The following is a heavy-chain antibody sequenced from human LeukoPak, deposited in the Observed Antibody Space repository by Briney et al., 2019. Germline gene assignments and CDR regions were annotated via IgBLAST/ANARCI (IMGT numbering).Heavy chain of an antibody. V-gene: IGHV5-10-1*01. J-gene: IGHJ4*02. Sequence: GESLKISRKGSGYSFTSYWISWVRQMPGKGLEWMGSIDPTDSYTNYSPSFQGHVTISADKSISTAYLQWSSLKASDTAMYYCARQAPGSGWYDYWGQGTLVTVSS. D-gene: IGHD6-19*01. CDR1: GYSFTSYW. CDR2: IDPTDSYT. CDR3: ARQAPGSGWYDY.